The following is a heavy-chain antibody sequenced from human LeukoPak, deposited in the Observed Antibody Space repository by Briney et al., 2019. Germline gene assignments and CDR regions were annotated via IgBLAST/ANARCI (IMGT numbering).Heavy chain of an antibody. D-gene: IGHD6-19*01. J-gene: IGHJ4*02. V-gene: IGHV4-39*01. CDR1: GGSISSGGYY. CDR3: ATRHSSGREDY. Sequence: PSETLSLTCTVSGGSISSGGYYWSWIRQHPGKGLEWIGAISYSGTTYYNPSLESRVTISVDTSKNQFSLNLSSVTAADTAVYYCATRHSSGREDYWGQGTLVTVSS. CDR2: ISYSGTT.